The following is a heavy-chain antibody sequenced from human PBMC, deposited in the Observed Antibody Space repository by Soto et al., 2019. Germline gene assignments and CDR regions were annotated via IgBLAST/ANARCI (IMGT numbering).Heavy chain of an antibody. CDR3: VRDGTRTLRDWFDP. J-gene: IGHJ5*02. CDR2: IYATGTT. Sequence: EPLSLTWTDSGASISGYYWSWIRQSAGKGLEWIGRIYATGTTDYNPSLKSRVMMSVDTSKKQFSLNLRSVTAAYTAVYYCVRDGTRTLRDWFDPWGQGIPAPVSS. CDR1: GASISGYY. V-gene: IGHV4-4*07. D-gene: IGHD1-1*01.